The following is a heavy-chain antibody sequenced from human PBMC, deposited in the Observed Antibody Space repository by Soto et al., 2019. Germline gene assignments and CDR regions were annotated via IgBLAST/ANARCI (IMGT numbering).Heavy chain of an antibody. V-gene: IGHV3-30*18. Sequence: PGGSLRLSCAASGFTFSSHAMHWVRQAPGKGLEWVTVVSNDGSHKYYTDSVKGRFSISRDNSKSTLYLQMNSLGTEDTAVYYCAKDGGAGTLDYWGLGTLVTVSS. D-gene: IGHD6-13*01. CDR2: VSNDGSHK. CDR3: AKDGGAGTLDY. J-gene: IGHJ4*02. CDR1: GFTFSSHA.